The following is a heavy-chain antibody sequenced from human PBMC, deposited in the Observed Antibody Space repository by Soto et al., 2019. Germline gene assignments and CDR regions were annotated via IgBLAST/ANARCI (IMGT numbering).Heavy chain of an antibody. J-gene: IGHJ4*02. CDR3: ARGGHNSGWYRTFDS. CDR1: RGTFTTDA. V-gene: IGHV1-69*01. D-gene: IGHD6-13*01. Sequence: QVQLVQSGAEVKKPGSSVSVSCKSARGTFTTDAISWVRQAPGQGLAWMGVIIPVFGPPIYAQKFQGRVSITADESTSTANLEVSNLRSEDTAVYYCARGGHNSGWYRTFDSWWQGTLVTVSS. CDR2: IIPVFGPP.